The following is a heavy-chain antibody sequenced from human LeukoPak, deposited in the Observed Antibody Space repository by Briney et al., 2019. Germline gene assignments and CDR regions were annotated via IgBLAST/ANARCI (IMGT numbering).Heavy chain of an antibody. J-gene: IGHJ1*01. CDR3: ASLRAEYFQH. V-gene: IGHV4-39*07. CDR2: IYYSGST. Sequence: SETLSLTCTVSGGSISSSSYYWGWIRQPPGKGLEWIGSIYYSGSTYYNPSLKSRVTISVDTSKNQFSLKLSSVTAADTAVYYCASLRAEYFQHWGQGTLVTVSS. CDR1: GGSISSSSYY. D-gene: IGHD3-16*01.